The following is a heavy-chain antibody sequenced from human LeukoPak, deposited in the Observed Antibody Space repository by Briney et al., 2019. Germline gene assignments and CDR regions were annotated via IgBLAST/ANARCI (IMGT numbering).Heavy chain of an antibody. CDR3: ARDSYGSSGYYYVSDY. CDR1: GFTFSTYS. Sequence: TGGSLRLSCAASGFTFSTYSMNWVRQARAKGLEWVSNISYSSSAIYYADSVKGRYTISRDNAKNSLYLRMNSLRDEDTAVYYCARDSYGSSGYYYVSDYWGQGTLVTVSS. D-gene: IGHD3-22*01. CDR2: ISYSSSAI. V-gene: IGHV3-48*02. J-gene: IGHJ4*02.